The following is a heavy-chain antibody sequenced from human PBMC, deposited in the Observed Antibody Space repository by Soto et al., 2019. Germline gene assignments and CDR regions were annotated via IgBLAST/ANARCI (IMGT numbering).Heavy chain of an antibody. V-gene: IGHV3-23*01. J-gene: IGHJ4*02. CDR3: TRETVAGITGLDY. D-gene: IGHD1-20*01. CDR2: ISVSDAFI. Sequence: PGGSLRLSCAASGFNVGAFAVNWVRQAPGKGLEWVSGISVSDAFIYYADSVRGRLSISRDASENILYLQMNSLRVDDTALYYCTRETVAGITGLDYWGPGTLVTVSS. CDR1: GFNVGAFA.